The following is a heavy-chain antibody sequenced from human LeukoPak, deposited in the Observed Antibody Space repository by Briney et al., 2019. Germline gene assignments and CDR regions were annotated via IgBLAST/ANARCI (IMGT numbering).Heavy chain of an antibody. CDR3: ARGQLLAD. Sequence: PGGSLRLSCAASGFTFSTYAMSWVRQAPGKGLEWVSVIYSGGTTYYADSVKGRFTISRDNSKNTLYLQMNSLGAEDTAVYYCARGQLLADWGQGTLVTVSS. J-gene: IGHJ4*02. CDR2: IYSGGTT. D-gene: IGHD2-21*01. CDR1: GFTFSTYA. V-gene: IGHV3-66*01.